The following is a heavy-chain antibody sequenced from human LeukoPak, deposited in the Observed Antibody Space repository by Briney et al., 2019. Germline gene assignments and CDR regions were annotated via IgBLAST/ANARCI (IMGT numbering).Heavy chain of an antibody. CDR1: GFTFSNYA. CDR3: ANLFTADY. V-gene: IGHV3-23*01. D-gene: IGHD3-3*01. CDR2: ISGSGLST. J-gene: IGHJ4*02. Sequence: GSLRLSCAASGFTFSNYAMSWVRQAPGKGLEWVSSISGSGLSTYYADSVKGRFTISRDNSKNTLYLQLNSLRAEDTAVYYCANLFTADYWGQGTLVTASS.